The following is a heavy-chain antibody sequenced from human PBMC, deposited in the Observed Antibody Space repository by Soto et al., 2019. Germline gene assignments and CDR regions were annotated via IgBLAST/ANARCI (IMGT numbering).Heavy chain of an antibody. CDR1: GFTFSTYW. D-gene: IGHD5-12*01. Sequence: PGGSLRLSCAASGFTFSTYWMSWVRQAPGKGLDWVANIKQDGSEKYYVDSVKGRFTISRDNAKNSLYLQMNSLRAEDTAVYYCARGDGYSGLDLWGQGTLVTVSS. CDR3: ARGDGYSGLDL. CDR2: IKQDGSEK. J-gene: IGHJ4*02. V-gene: IGHV3-7*05.